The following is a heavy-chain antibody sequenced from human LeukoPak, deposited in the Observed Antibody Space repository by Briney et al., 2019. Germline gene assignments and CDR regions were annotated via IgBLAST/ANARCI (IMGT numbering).Heavy chain of an antibody. Sequence: GASVKVSCKASGYTFTGYYMHWVRQAPGQGLERMGWINPNSGGTNYAQKFQGWVTMTRDTSISTAYMELSRLRSDDTDVYYCARTLDPMDAFDIWGQGTMVTVSS. D-gene: IGHD1-1*01. CDR3: ARTLDPMDAFDI. J-gene: IGHJ3*02. V-gene: IGHV1-2*04. CDR1: GYTFTGYY. CDR2: INPNSGGT.